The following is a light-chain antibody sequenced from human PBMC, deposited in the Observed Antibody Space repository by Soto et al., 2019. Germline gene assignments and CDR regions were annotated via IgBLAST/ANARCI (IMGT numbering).Light chain of an antibody. V-gene: IGKV1-33*01. CDR3: QQYENLPFT. CDR1: QDSRNY. Sequence: DIQMTQSPSSLSASVGDRVTITCRASQDSRNYLTWYQQKPGKAPNLLIYAASNLETGVPSRFSGTGSGTHFTFTISGLQPEDVATYYCQQYENLPFTFGGGTKVDIK. CDR2: AAS. J-gene: IGKJ4*01.